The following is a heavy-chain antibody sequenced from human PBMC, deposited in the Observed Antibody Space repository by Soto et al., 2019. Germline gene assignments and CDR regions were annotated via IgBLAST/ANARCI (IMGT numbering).Heavy chain of an antibody. Sequence: AWVKVSCTASGDTFTSYGISWVRQAPGQGLEWMGWISAYNGNTNCAQKFQGGVTITAGESTSTAYMELSSLRSEDTAVYYCARVPTDSNYLDYWGQGTLVTVSS. CDR1: GDTFTSYG. V-gene: IGHV1-18*04. D-gene: IGHD4-4*01. CDR3: ARVPTDSNYLDY. CDR2: ISAYNGNT. J-gene: IGHJ4*02.